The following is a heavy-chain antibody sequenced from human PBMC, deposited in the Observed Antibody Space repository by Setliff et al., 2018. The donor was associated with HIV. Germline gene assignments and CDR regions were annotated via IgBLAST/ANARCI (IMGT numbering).Heavy chain of an antibody. Sequence: GGSLRLSCTTSGFTFGDYAMTWVRQAPGKGLEWLGFIRRQTYGGKTEYAASVKGRGVISRDDSKSVAYLQMNNLKTEDSAVYYCARGFGFLDFWGQGTLVTVSS. CDR3: ARGFGFLDF. CDR2: IRRQTYGGKT. V-gene: IGHV3-49*04. J-gene: IGHJ4*02. CDR1: GFTFGDYA. D-gene: IGHD3-16*01.